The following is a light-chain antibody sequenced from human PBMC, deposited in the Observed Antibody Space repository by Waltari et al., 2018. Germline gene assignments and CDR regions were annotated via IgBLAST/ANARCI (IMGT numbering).Light chain of an antibody. V-gene: IGLV8-61*01. CDR3: VLSMGSGIWV. Sequence: QTVVTQEPSLSVSPGGTVTLTCGLSSGSVSTTYYPSWYQQAPGPAPRTLLFDTNGHSFGDAVRFAGPKLKNKAALAITGAQADDESAYYGVLSMGSGIWVFGGGTKLTVL. CDR1: SGSVSTTYY. J-gene: IGLJ3*02. CDR2: DTN.